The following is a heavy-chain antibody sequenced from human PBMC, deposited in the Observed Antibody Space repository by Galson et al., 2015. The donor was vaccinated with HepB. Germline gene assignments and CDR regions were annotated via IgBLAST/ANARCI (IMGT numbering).Heavy chain of an antibody. CDR2: ISSNGGST. CDR3: VKDLLCRGVVVPAACGMFDY. J-gene: IGHJ4*02. Sequence: SLRLSCAASGFTFSSYAMHWVRQAPGKGLEYVSAISSNGGSTYYADSVKGRFTISRDNSKNTLYLQMSSLRAEDTAVYYCVKDLLCRGVVVPAACGMFDYRGQGTLVTVSS. V-gene: IGHV3-64D*06. CDR1: GFTFSSYA. D-gene: IGHD2-2*01.